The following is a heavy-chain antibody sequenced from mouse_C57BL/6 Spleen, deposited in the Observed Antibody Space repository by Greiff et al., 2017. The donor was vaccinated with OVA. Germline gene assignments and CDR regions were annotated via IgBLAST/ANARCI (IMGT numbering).Heavy chain of an antibody. CDR2: IYPGDGDT. CDR3: ASGEGFLFAY. Sequence: VHLVESGAELVKPGASVKISCKASGYAFSSYWMNWVKQRPGKGLEWIGQIYPGDGDTNYNGKFKGKATLTADKSSSTAYMQLSSLTSEDSAVYFCASGEGFLFAYWGQGTLVTVSA. J-gene: IGHJ3*01. V-gene: IGHV1-80*01. CDR1: GYAFSSYW.